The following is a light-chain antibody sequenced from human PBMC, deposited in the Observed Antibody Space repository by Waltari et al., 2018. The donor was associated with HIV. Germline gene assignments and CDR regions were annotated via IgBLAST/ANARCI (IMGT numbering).Light chain of an antibody. Sequence: QSVLTQPPSASGTPGQRVTISCSGSSSNIGSSYIYWYQQLPGTAPKLLIYGNNQRPSGVPDRFSGSKSGTSATLTISGTQAMDEADYYCQAWDSSTVVFGGGTKLTVL. CDR1: SSNIGSSY. CDR2: GNN. J-gene: IGLJ2*01. CDR3: QAWDSSTVV. V-gene: IGLV1-47*01.